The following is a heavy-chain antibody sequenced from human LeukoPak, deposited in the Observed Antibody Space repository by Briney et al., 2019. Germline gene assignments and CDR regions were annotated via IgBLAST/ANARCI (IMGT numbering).Heavy chain of an antibody. CDR3: ARHVTDSSGYYMDAFDI. D-gene: IGHD3-22*01. CDR1: GGSISSYY. J-gene: IGHJ3*02. CDR2: IYYSGST. V-gene: IGHV4-59*08. Sequence: SETLSLTCTVSGGSISSYYWSWIRQPPGKGLEWIGYIYYSGSTNYNPSLKSRVTISVDTSKNQLSLKLSSVTAADTAVYYCARHVTDSSGYYMDAFDIWGQGTMVTVSS.